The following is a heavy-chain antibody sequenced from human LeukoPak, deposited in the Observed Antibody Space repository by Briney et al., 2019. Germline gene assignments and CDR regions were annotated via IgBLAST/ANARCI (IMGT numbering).Heavy chain of an antibody. J-gene: IGHJ3*02. V-gene: IGHV4-39*01. Sequence: SETLSLTCTVSGGSISSSSYYWGWIRQPPGKGLEWIGSIYYSGSTYYNPSLKSRVTISVDTSKNQFSLKLSSVTAADTAVYYCARLHEFWSVQAFDIWGQGTMVTVSS. D-gene: IGHD3-3*01. CDR3: ARLHEFWSVQAFDI. CDR1: GGSISSSSYY. CDR2: IYYSGST.